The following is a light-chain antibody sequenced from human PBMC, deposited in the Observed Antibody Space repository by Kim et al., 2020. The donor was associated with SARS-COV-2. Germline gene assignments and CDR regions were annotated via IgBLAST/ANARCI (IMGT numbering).Light chain of an antibody. J-gene: IGKJ4*01. CDR3: QQYNNWPPLT. CDR2: GAS. V-gene: IGKV3-15*01. Sequence: EIVMTQSPATLSVSPGERATLSCRASQSIYNNLAWYQQKPGQAPRLLIHGASTRATGIPARFSGSGSGTDFTLTISSLQSEDFAVYYCQQYNNWPPLTFGGGTKVDIK. CDR1: QSIYNN.